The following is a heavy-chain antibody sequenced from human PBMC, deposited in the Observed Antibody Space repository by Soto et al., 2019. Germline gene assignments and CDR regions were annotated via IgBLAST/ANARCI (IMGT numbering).Heavy chain of an antibody. J-gene: IGHJ4*02. CDR3: ARGKVVGGYCTNGVCYLDY. Sequence: GGSLRLSCAASGFTFSSFGMHWVRQAPGKGLEWVAVVSKDGTNKYYADSVKGRFTISRDNSKNTLYLQMNSLRAEDTAVYYCARGKVVGGYCTNGVCYLDYWGQGTLVTVSS. V-gene: IGHV3-30*03. CDR2: VSKDGTNK. CDR1: GFTFSSFG. D-gene: IGHD2-8*01.